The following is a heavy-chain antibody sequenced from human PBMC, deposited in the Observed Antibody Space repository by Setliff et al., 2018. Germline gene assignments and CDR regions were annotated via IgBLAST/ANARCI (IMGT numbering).Heavy chain of an antibody. D-gene: IGHD6-19*01. CDR1: GFSFSSYW. J-gene: IGHJ4*02. V-gene: IGHV3-74*01. CDR3: ARAPFSSGWYGGWEYYFDY. CDR2: INSDASRR. Sequence: GSLRLSCVASGFSFSSYWMHWVRQVPGKGLVWVSRINSDASRRNYGGSVKGRFTISRDNARNSLYLQMNSLRAEDTAVYYCARAPFSSGWYGGWEYYFDYWGQGAQVTVSS.